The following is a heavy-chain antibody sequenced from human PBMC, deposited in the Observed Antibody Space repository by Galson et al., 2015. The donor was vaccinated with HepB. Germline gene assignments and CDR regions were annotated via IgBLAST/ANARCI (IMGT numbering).Heavy chain of an antibody. D-gene: IGHD5-24*01. J-gene: IGHJ4*02. CDR2: INEDGSSR. CDR1: GVTLSRHW. Sequence: SLRLSCAASGVTLSRHWVHWVRQVPGKGLVWVARINEDGSSRAYADSVRGRFTISRDNAKNMLYLEMNSLRAEDTAVYYCAKDHGGPNDYWGQGTLVTVSS. V-gene: IGHV3-74*01. CDR3: AKDHGGPNDY.